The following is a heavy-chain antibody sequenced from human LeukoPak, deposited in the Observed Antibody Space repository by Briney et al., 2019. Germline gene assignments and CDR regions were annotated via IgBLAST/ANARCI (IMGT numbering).Heavy chain of an antibody. CDR3: ARDGAIFGVVIYWFDP. D-gene: IGHD3-3*01. CDR1: GFTFSSYS. CDR2: ISSSSSYI. J-gene: IGHJ5*02. Sequence: GGSLRLSCAASGFTFSSYSMNWVRQAPGKGLEWVSSISSSSSYIYYADSVKGRFTTSRDNSKNTLYLQMNSLRAEDTAVYYCARDGAIFGVVIYWFDPWGQGTLVTVSS. V-gene: IGHV3-21*01.